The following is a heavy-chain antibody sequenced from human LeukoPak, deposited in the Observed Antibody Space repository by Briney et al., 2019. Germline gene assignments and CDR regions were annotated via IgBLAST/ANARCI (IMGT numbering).Heavy chain of an antibody. Sequence: QPGGSLRLSCAASGFTFRNYAMGWVRQAPGKGLEWVSSISVSGGSTYYADSVKGRFTTSRDNSKSTLFLQMNSLRAEDTAVYYCTRGGNYYDTSGSNWFDPWGQGSLVTVSS. CDR2: ISVSGGST. V-gene: IGHV3-23*01. J-gene: IGHJ5*02. D-gene: IGHD3-22*01. CDR3: TRGGNYYDTSGSNWFDP. CDR1: GFTFRNYA.